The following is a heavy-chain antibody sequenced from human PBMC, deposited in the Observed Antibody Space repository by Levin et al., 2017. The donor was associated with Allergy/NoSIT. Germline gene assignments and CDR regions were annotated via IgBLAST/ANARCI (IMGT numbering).Heavy chain of an antibody. J-gene: IGHJ4*02. Sequence: GGSLRLSCAASGFAFSTYAMNWVRQAPGKGLEWLSYISPTSSTIYYADSVKGRFTISRDKAQTSLYLQMNSLNSEDTAAYYCAFSWGVNWYHFDYWGQGTLVTVSS. D-gene: IGHD1-1*01. CDR3: AFSWGVNWYHFDY. V-gene: IGHV3-48*01. CDR2: ISPTSSTI. CDR1: GFAFSTYA.